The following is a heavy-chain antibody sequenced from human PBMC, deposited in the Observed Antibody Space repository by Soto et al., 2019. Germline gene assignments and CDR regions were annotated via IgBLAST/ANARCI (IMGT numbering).Heavy chain of an antibody. CDR3: ARDLDYDSRRDY. CDR2: ISAYNGNT. Sequence: APVKVSCKASGYTYNSYGINCVRQAPGQGLEWMGWISAYNGNTNYAQKLQGRVTMTTDTSTSTAYMELRSLRSDDTAVYYCARDLDYDSRRDYWGKGTLVTVS. J-gene: IGHJ4*02. V-gene: IGHV1-18*04. D-gene: IGHD3-22*01. CDR1: GYTYNSYG.